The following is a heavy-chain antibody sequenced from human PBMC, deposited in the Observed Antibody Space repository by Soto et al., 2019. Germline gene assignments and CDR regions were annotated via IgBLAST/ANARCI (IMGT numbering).Heavy chain of an antibody. CDR3: AKDWGRIAVAGWTD. Sequence: GGSLRLSCVVSGGSFSDFYMSWIRKAPGKGLEWVSHISTDSSNTKYGDSVKGRFTVSRDNAKRSLYLQMNSLRVEDSAVYYCAKDWGRIAVAGWTDLGRGXLVTVSS. CDR1: GGSFSDFY. D-gene: IGHD6-19*01. CDR2: ISTDSSNT. J-gene: IGHJ4*02. V-gene: IGHV3-11*05.